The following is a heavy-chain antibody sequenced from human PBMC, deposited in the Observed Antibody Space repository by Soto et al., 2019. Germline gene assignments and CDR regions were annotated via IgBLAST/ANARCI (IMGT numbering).Heavy chain of an antibody. V-gene: IGHV4-59*01. CDR1: GGSIRSYY. CDR3: ARTTVVSGTPDFDY. Sequence: PSETLSLTCTVSGGSIRSYYWSWIRQPPGKGLEWIGNIYYSGSTNYNPSLKSRVTISVDTSKNTLYLQMNSLRPEDTAVYYCARTTVVSGTPDFDYWGQGTLVTVS. CDR2: IYYSGST. J-gene: IGHJ4*02. D-gene: IGHD4-4*01.